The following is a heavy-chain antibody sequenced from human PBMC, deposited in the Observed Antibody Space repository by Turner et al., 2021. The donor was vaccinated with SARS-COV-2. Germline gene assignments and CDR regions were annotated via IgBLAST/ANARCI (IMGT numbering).Heavy chain of an antibody. V-gene: IGHV3-66*04. J-gene: IGHJ4*02. CDR2: IYSGGST. CDR3: ARHKWRRGAFDY. Sequence: VRLVESGGGVVQPGRSLRLSCAASGFTVSSNYMSWVRRAPGKGLEWVSLIYSGGSTDYADSVKGRFTISRDNSKNTLSLQMNSLRAEDTAVYYCARHKWRRGAFDYWGQGTLVTVSS. CDR1: GFTVSSNY. D-gene: IGHD5-12*01.